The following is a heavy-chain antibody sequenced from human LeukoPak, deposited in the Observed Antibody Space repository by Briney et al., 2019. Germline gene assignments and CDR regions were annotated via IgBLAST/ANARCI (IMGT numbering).Heavy chain of an antibody. Sequence: GGSLRLSCAASGFTFSDYYMSWIRQAPGKGLEWVSHISSSGSTIYYADSVKGRFTISRDNAKNSLYLQMNSLRAEDTAVYYCARAVAVNGYYFDYWGQGTLVTVSS. J-gene: IGHJ4*02. CDR2: ISSSGSTI. CDR3: ARAVAVNGYYFDY. D-gene: IGHD6-19*01. CDR1: GFTFSDYY. V-gene: IGHV3-11*01.